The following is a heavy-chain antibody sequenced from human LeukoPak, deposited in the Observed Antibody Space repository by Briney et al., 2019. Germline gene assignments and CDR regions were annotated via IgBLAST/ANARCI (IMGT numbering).Heavy chain of an antibody. V-gene: IGHV1-2*02. J-gene: IGHJ4*02. D-gene: IGHD6-6*01. CDR2: INPNSGGT. CDR1: GYTFTGYY. Sequence: ASVKVSCKSSGYTFTGYYMHWVRQAPGQGLEWMGWINPNSGGTNYAQKFQGRVTMTSDTSISTAYMELSRLRSDDTAVYYCARVLKYSSSSRGGPFDYWGEGTLVTVSS. CDR3: ARVLKYSSSSRGGPFDY.